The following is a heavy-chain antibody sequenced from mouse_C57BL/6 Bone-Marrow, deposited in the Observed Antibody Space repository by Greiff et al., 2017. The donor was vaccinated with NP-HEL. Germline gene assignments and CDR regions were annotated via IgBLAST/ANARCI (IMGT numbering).Heavy chain of an antibody. CDR2: IHPNSGST. CDR1: GYTFTSYW. CDR3: ARILRQSTWFAY. Sequence: QVQLQQPGAELVKPGASVKLSCKASGYTFTSYWMHWVKQRPGQGLEWIGMIHPNSGSTNYNEKFKSKATLTVDKSSSTAYMQLSSLTSEDSAVYYGARILRQSTWFAYWGQGTLVTVSA. V-gene: IGHV1-64*01. D-gene: IGHD1-1*01. J-gene: IGHJ3*01.